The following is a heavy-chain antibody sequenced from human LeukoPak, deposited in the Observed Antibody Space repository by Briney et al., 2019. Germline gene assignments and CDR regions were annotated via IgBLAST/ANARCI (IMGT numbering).Heavy chain of an antibody. D-gene: IGHD6-19*01. CDR3: AKGGDSSGWLYFDC. CDR2: ITTSGGAT. V-gene: IGHV3-23*01. CDR1: GFTFSSYD. Sequence: GGSLRLSCAASGFTFSSYDMSWVRQAPGKGLEWVSAITTSGGATYYADSVKGRFTISRDNSKSTLYLQMNSLRAEDTAEYYCAKGGDSSGWLYFDCWGQGTLVTVSS. J-gene: IGHJ4*02.